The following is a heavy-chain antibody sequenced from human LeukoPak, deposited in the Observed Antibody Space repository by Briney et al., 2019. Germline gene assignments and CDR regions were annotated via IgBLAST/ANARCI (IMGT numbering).Heavy chain of an antibody. Sequence: ASVTVSCKTSGYTFTSYDINWVRQAPGQGLEYMGWMNPNSGVTTNAKKFQGRVSMTRDTSTTTAYMEVRGLRSDDTAVYYCVRGRDYYYGLDVWGQGTTVIVSS. V-gene: IGHV1-8*01. CDR2: MNPNSGVT. CDR1: GYTFTSYD. J-gene: IGHJ6*02. CDR3: VRGRDYYYGLDV.